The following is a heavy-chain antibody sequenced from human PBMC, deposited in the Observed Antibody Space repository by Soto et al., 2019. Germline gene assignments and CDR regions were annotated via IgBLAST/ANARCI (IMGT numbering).Heavy chain of an antibody. Sequence: EVQLVESGGGLVKPGGSLRLSCAASGFTFSSYSMNWVRQAPGKGLEWVSSISSESGFIYYADSVKGRFTISRDNGKNSLSLQLNSLRDEDTATYYCVRDKGAPDYWGPGTLVTVSS. CDR2: ISSESGFI. CDR1: GFTFSSYS. D-gene: IGHD1-26*01. V-gene: IGHV3-21*01. J-gene: IGHJ4*02. CDR3: VRDKGAPDY.